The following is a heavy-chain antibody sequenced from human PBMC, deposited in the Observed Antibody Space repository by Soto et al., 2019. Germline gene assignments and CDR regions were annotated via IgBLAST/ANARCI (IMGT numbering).Heavy chain of an antibody. Sequence: SETLSLTCAVSGYSVSTGYYWAWIRQSPGRGLEWIGSVSHSGTIYYNPSLKSRVTMSVDTSRNHISLKVLSVTAADTALYYCAKVHTSGAGCDDWGQGTLVTVSS. D-gene: IGHD6-19*01. V-gene: IGHV4-38-2*01. CDR1: GYSVSTGYY. CDR3: AKVHTSGAGCDD. J-gene: IGHJ4*02. CDR2: VSHSGTI.